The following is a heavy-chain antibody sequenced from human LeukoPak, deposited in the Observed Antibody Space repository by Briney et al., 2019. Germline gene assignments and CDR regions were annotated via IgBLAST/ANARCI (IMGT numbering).Heavy chain of an antibody. CDR3: ARGTAAPYYYYGMDV. Sequence: SETLSLTCTVSGGSISSCDYYWSWIRQHPGKGLEWIGYSYYSGITYYNPSLKSRVIISVDTSKNQFSLKLSSVTAADTAVYYCARGTAAPYYYYGMDVWGQGTTVTVSS. J-gene: IGHJ6*02. CDR1: GGSISSCDYY. V-gene: IGHV4-31*03. CDR2: SYYSGIT. D-gene: IGHD2-2*01.